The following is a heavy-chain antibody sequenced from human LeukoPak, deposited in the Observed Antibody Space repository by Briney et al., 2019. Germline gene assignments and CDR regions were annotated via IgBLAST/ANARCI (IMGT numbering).Heavy chain of an antibody. D-gene: IGHD1-26*01. CDR1: GGSISSYY. Sequence: SETLSLTCTVSGGSISSYYWSWIRQPPGKGLEWIGYIYYSGSTNYNPSLKSRVTISVDTSKNQFSLKLSSVTAADTAVYYCARDAATSGSYYLDYYYGMDVWGQGTTVTVSS. V-gene: IGHV4-59*12. CDR2: IYYSGST. J-gene: IGHJ6*02. CDR3: ARDAATSGSYYLDYYYGMDV.